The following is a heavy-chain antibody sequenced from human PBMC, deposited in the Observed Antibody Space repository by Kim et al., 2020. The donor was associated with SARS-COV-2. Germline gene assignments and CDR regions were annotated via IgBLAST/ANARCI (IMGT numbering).Heavy chain of an antibody. V-gene: IGHV3-11*06. Sequence: AGSVKGLVTIARDNVKKSVSLEMCSLRADDTAVYYCARALLSGDHTYYFDYWGQGTLVTVSS. CDR3: ARALLSGDHTYYFDY. J-gene: IGHJ4*02. D-gene: IGHD7-27*01.